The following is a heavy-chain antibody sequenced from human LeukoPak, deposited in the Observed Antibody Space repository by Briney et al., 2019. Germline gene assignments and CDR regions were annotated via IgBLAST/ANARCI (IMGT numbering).Heavy chain of an antibody. CDR3: ARGVEPLAANTLAY. V-gene: IGHV3-53*01. Sequence: GGSLRLSCAASGFTVITNDMTWVRQAPGKGLEWVSVLYSDSNTKYADSVQGRFTISRDNSKNTLYLEMNSLSPDDTAVYYCARGVEPLAANTLAYWGQGTLVTVSS. J-gene: IGHJ4*02. D-gene: IGHD1-14*01. CDR2: LYSDSNT. CDR1: GFTVITND.